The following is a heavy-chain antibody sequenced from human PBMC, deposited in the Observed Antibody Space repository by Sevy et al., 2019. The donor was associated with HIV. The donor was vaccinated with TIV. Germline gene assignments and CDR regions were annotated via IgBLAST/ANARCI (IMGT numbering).Heavy chain of an antibody. D-gene: IGHD3-22*01. Sequence: ASVKVSCKASGYIFTSYGISWVRQAPRQGLEWMGWINGHNGNTNYVQNLQGRVTMTTDTSTNTAYMEPGSLGSDDTAVYYCARDGYDGSGYQRGLFDFWGQGTLVTVSS. CDR3: ARDGYDGSGYQRGLFDF. CDR1: GYIFTSYG. CDR2: INGHNGNT. V-gene: IGHV1-18*01. J-gene: IGHJ4*02.